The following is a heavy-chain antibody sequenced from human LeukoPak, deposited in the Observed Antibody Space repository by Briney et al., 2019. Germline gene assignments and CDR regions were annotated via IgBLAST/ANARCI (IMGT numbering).Heavy chain of an antibody. CDR2: IYYSGDT. J-gene: IGHJ4*02. V-gene: IGHV4-39*01. D-gene: IGHD2-15*01. Sequence: SETLSLTCTVSGVSTSSSSYYWGWIRQPPGKGLEWIASIYYSGDTYYNPSLKSRVTISVDTSKNQFSLKLSSVTAADTAVYYCARLGHCSGGGSCHHDYWGQGTLVTVSS. CDR3: ARLGHCSGGGSCHHDY. CDR1: GVSTSSSSYY.